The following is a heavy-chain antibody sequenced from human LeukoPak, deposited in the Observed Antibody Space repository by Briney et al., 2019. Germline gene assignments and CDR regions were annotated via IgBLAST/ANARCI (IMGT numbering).Heavy chain of an antibody. J-gene: IGHJ6*03. CDR1: GYTFTGYY. D-gene: IGHD3-10*01. CDR2: INPNSGGT. CDR3: ARDFHYYGSGSQTNSYYYYMDV. Sequence: ASVKVSCKASGYTFTGYYMHWVRQAPGQGLECMGWINPNSGGTNYAQKFQGRVTMTRDTSISTAYMELSRLRSDDTAVYYCARDFHYYGSGSQTNSYYYYMDVWGKGTTVTVSS. V-gene: IGHV1-2*02.